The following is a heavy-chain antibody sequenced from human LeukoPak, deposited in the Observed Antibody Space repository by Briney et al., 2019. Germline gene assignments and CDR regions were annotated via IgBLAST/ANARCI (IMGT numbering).Heavy chain of an antibody. Sequence: PGGSLGLSCTAPGFTFSSYAMSWVRQAPGKGLEWVSAISGSGGYTYHADSVKGRFTISRDNSKNTLYLQMNSLRAEDTAVYYCAKAGQYSSSLSPYYYYYYMDVWGKGTTVTVSS. V-gene: IGHV3-23*01. CDR1: GFTFSSYA. D-gene: IGHD6-6*01. J-gene: IGHJ6*03. CDR3: AKAGQYSSSLSPYYYYYYMDV. CDR2: ISGSGGYT.